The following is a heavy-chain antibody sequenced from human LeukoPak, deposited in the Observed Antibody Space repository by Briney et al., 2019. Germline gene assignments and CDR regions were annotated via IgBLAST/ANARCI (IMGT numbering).Heavy chain of an antibody. CDR1: GFTFSRYW. CDR3: ARGTFGGVTFDY. Sequence: GGSLRLSCAASGFTFSRYWMSWVRQAPGKGLEWVSYIGTSSDTIYYADSVRGRFTIFRDNTKNLLYLQMNSLRAEDTAVYYCARGTFGGVTFDYWGQGTLVAVSS. D-gene: IGHD3-16*01. CDR2: IGTSSDTI. V-gene: IGHV3-48*04. J-gene: IGHJ4*02.